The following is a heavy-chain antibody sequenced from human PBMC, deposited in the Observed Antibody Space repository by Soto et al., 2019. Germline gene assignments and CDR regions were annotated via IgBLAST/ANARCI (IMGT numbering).Heavy chain of an antibody. D-gene: IGHD3-10*01. J-gene: IGHJ3*02. CDR3: AKGGSGSYSNAFDI. CDR1: GGCISSGGYY. V-gene: IGHV4-39*01. CDR2: IYYSGST. Sequence: SETMYLTCTVSGGCISSGGYYWGWIRQPPGKGLEWIGSIYYSGSTYYNPSLKSRVTISVDTSKNQFSLKLSSVTAADTAVYYCAKGGSGSYSNAFDIWGQGTMVTVS.